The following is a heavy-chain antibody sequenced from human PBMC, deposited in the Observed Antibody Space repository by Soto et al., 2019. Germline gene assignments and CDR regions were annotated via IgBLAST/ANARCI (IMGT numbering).Heavy chain of an antibody. D-gene: IGHD4-4*01. CDR3: ARQLTVTTVLYYYGMDV. CDR2: IDPSDSYT. J-gene: IGHJ6*02. Sequence: GESLKISCKGSGYSFTSYWISWVRQMPGKRLEWMGRIDPSDSYTNYSPSFQGHVTISADKSISTAYLQWSSLKASDTAMYYCARQLTVTTVLYYYGMDVWGQGTTATVSS. CDR1: GYSFTSYW. V-gene: IGHV5-10-1*01.